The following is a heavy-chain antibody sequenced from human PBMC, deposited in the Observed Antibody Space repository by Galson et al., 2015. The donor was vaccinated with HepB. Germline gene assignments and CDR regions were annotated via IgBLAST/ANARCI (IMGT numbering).Heavy chain of an antibody. CDR2: IKHDGSEK. Sequence: SLRLSCAASGFTFRIYWMSWVRQAPGKGLEWVANIKHDGSEKYYVDSVKGRFTISRDNARNSLYLQMNSLRAEDTAVYYCARGPHSVSTYFDYWGQGTLVTVSS. CDR1: GFTFRIYW. V-gene: IGHV3-7*01. J-gene: IGHJ4*02. CDR3: ARGPHSVSTYFDY. D-gene: IGHD4-11*01.